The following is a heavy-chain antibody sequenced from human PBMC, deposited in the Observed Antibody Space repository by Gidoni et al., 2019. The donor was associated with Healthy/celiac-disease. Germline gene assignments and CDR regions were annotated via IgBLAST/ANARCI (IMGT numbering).Heavy chain of an antibody. Sequence: QVQLVESGGGVVQPGRSLRLSCAASGFTFSSYGMHWVRQAPGKGLEWVAVIWYDGSNKYYADSVKGRFTISRDNSKNTLYLQMNSLRAEDTAVYYCARGSACCSGWYYYYYGMDVWGQGTTVTVSS. CDR2: IWYDGSNK. V-gene: IGHV3-33*01. CDR3: ARGSACCSGWYYYYYGMDV. CDR1: GFTFSSYG. J-gene: IGHJ6*02. D-gene: IGHD6-19*01.